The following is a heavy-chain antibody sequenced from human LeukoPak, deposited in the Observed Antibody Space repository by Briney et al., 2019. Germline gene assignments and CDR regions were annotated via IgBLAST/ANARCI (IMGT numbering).Heavy chain of an antibody. CDR2: ISPGGSDK. D-gene: IGHD6-13*01. J-gene: IGHJ4*02. V-gene: IGHV3-30*18. Sequence: GGSLRLSCAASGFTFSNYAMHWVRQAPGKGLEWVAVISPGGSDKYYPDSVKGRFTISRDNSKNTLYLQMNSLRPEDTAVYYCAKDAAAAGSFDFWGQGTLVTVSS. CDR3: AKDAAAAGSFDF. CDR1: GFTFSNYA.